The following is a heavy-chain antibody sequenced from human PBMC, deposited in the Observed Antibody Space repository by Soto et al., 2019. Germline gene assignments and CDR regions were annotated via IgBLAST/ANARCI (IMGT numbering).Heavy chain of an antibody. CDR3: ARDEGIAAGLDY. CDR2: ISYDGSNK. V-gene: IGHV3-30-3*01. D-gene: IGHD6-13*01. CDR1: GFTFSSYA. Sequence: SLRLSCAASGFTFSSYAMHWVRQAPGKGLERVAVISYDGSNKYYADSVKGRFTISRDNSKNTLYLQMNSLRAEDTAVYYCARDEGIAAGLDYWGQGTLVTVSS. J-gene: IGHJ4*02.